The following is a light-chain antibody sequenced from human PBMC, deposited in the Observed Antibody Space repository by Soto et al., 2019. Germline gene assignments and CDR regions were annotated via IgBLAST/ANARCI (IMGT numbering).Light chain of an antibody. CDR2: ETS. CDR3: QRYGSSLFA. CDR1: QSVSRTY. Sequence: EIVLTQSPGTLSLSPGERATLSCRASQSVSRTYLAWYQQKPGQPPRLLIYETSSRATGIPDRFSGSGSATDFTLTISILEPEDFAVYYCQRYGSSLFAFGGGTKLELK. J-gene: IGKJ4*01. V-gene: IGKV3-20*01.